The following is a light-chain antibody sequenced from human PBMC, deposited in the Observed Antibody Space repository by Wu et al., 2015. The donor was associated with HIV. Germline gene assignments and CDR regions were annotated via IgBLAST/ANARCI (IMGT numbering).Light chain of an antibody. J-gene: IGKJ1*01. CDR1: QSVSWY. CDR2: DSA. CDR3: QQRSSWPWT. V-gene: IGKV3-11*01. Sequence: EILLTQSPATLPLSPGERATLSCRASQSVSWYLAWFQQKPGQAPRLLIYDSANRATGIPGRFSGSGSGTDFTLTINSLEPEDFAVYYCQQRSSWPWTFGQGTKVEI.